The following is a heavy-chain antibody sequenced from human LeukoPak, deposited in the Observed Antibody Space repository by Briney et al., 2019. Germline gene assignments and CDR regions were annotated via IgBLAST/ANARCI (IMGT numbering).Heavy chain of an antibody. V-gene: IGHV3-7*01. J-gene: IGHJ6*04. Sequence: GGSLRLSCAASGFTFSSYGMHWVRQAPGKGLEWVANIKQDGSEKYYVDSVKGRFTISRDNAKNSLYLQMNSLRAEDTAVYYCAREGTTVGMDVWGKGTTVTISS. D-gene: IGHD4-17*01. CDR1: GFTFSSYG. CDR2: IKQDGSEK. CDR3: AREGTTVGMDV.